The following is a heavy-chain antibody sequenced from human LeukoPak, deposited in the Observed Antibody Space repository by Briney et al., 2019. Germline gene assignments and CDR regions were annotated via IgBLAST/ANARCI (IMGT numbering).Heavy chain of an antibody. D-gene: IGHD6-13*01. CDR2: IYSGGNT. J-gene: IGHJ4*02. CDR1: GFTVSSSY. V-gene: IGHV3-66*02. CDR3: ARAFVTAAGFFDT. Sequence: PVESLRLSCAASGFTVSSSYMSWVRQAPGKGLEWVSVIYSGGNTYYADSVKGRFTISRDNSVNTLYLQMNSLRTEDTAVYYCARAFVTAAGFFDTWGQGTLVTVSS.